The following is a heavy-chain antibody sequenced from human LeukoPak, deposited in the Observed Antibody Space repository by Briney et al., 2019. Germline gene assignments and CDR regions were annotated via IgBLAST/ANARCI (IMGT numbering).Heavy chain of an antibody. CDR3: ARGRWLRHWFDP. V-gene: IGHV1-8*01. J-gene: IGHJ5*02. CDR2: MNPNGGNT. Sequence: ASVKVSCKASGYTFTSYDINWVRQATGQGLEWMGWMNPNGGNTGYAQKFQGRVTMTRNTSISTAYMELSSLRSEDTAVYYCARGRWLRHWFDPWGQGTLVTVSS. D-gene: IGHD5-12*01. CDR1: GYTFTSYD.